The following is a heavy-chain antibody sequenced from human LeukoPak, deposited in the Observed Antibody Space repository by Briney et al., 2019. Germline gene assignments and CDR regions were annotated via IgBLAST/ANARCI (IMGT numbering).Heavy chain of an antibody. D-gene: IGHD4-17*01. Sequence: SETLSLTCTVSGDSISSYYWSWIRQPPGKGLEWIAYIYYSGSTNYNPSLKSRVNISIDTSKNQFSLNLSSVTAAGTAVYYCARSPMVTILFDYWGQGTLVTVSS. CDR1: GDSISSYY. CDR3: ARSPMVTILFDY. CDR2: IYYSGST. V-gene: IGHV4-59*01. J-gene: IGHJ4*02.